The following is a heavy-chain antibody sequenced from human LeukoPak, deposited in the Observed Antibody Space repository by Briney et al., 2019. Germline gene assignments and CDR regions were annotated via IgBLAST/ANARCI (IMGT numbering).Heavy chain of an antibody. CDR1: GFTFSSYA. J-gene: IGHJ4*02. CDR3: AKDAHKYYDFWSGYFDHYFDY. D-gene: IGHD3-3*01. CDR2: ISGSGGST. Sequence: PGGSLRLSCAASGFTFSSYAMSWVRQAPGKGLEWVSAISGSGGSTFYADSVKGRFTISRDNSKNTLYLQMNSLRAEDTAVYYCAKDAHKYYDFWSGYFDHYFDYWGQGTLVTVSS. V-gene: IGHV3-23*01.